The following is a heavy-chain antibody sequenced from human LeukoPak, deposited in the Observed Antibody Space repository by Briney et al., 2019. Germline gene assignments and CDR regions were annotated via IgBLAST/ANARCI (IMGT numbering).Heavy chain of an antibody. CDR1: GFTFSSYS. J-gene: IGHJ4*02. Sequence: PGGPLRLSCAGSGFTFSSYSMKWVRQAPGKGLEWVSFISSSSSYIYYADSVKGRFTISRDNAKNSLYLQMNSLRAEDTAVYYCARGTMFPYYFDYWGQGTLVTVSS. CDR3: ARGTMFPYYFDY. CDR2: ISSSSSYI. V-gene: IGHV3-21*01. D-gene: IGHD3-10*02.